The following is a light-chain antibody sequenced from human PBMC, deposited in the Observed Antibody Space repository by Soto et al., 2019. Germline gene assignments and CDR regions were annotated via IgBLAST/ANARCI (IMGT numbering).Light chain of an antibody. CDR1: SSDIGGYNY. CDR3: CSYAGSSMVI. Sequence: QSVLTQPRSVSGSPGQSVTISCTGTSSDIGGYNYVSWYQHHPGKAPKLMIYDVSERPSGVPDRFSGSKSGNTASLTISGLQAEDEADYYCCSYAGSSMVIFGGGTKLTVL. J-gene: IGLJ2*01. CDR2: DVS. V-gene: IGLV2-11*01.